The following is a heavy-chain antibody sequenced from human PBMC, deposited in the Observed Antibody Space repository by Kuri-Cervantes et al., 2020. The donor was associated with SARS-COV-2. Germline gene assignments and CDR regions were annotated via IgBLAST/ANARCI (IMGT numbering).Heavy chain of an antibody. Sequence: GGSLRLSCAAPGFTFDDYAMHWVRQAPGKGLEWVSGISWNSGSIGYADSVKGRFTISRDNAKNSLYLQMNSLRAEDTALYYCVKDRHYDFWSGYYDYWGQGTLVTVSS. CDR1: GFTFDDYA. V-gene: IGHV3-9*01. D-gene: IGHD3-3*01. CDR2: ISWNSGSI. J-gene: IGHJ4*02. CDR3: VKDRHYDFWSGYYDY.